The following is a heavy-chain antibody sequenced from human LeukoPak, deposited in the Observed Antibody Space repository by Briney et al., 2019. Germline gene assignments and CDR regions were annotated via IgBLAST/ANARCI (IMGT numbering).Heavy chain of an antibody. CDR2: IIPIFGTA. CDR3: ARDHGYGGYAEITYYFDY. Sequence: GASVKVSCKASGGTFSSYAISWVRQAPGQGPEWMGRIIPIFGTANYAQKFQGRVTITTDESTSTAYMELSSLRSEDTAVYYCARDHGYGGYAEITYYFDYWGQGTLVTVSS. CDR1: GGTFSSYA. V-gene: IGHV1-69*05. J-gene: IGHJ4*02. D-gene: IGHD5-12*01.